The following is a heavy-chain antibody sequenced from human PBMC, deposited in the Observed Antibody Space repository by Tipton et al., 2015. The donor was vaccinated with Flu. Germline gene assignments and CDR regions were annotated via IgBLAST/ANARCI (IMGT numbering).Heavy chain of an antibody. D-gene: IGHD1-20*01. V-gene: IGHV4-31*03. Sequence: TLSLTCTVSGGSISSDGYYWNWIRQHPGKGLEWIGHILGNGNTFYKPSLKSRFTLSLDTSKTQFSLNVTSVTAADTAVYYCATLAITALYDFDYWGQGTLVTVSS. CDR1: GGSISSDGYY. CDR3: ATLAITALYDFDY. J-gene: IGHJ4*02. CDR2: ILGNGNT.